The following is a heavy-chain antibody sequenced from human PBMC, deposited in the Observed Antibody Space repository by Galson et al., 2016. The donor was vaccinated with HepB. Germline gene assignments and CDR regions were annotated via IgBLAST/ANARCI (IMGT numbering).Heavy chain of an antibody. D-gene: IGHD4-17*01. J-gene: IGHJ4*02. V-gene: IGHV1-3*01. CDR2: INAGNANT. CDR1: GYSFTTYA. Sequence: SVKVSCKASGYSFTTYAMHWVRQAPGQRLEWMGWINAGNANTKYSQKFQGRVTISRDTSASTASLELSSLRSEDTAMYYCVRQSYGDFPSDYWGQGTLVTVSS. CDR3: VRQSYGDFPSDY.